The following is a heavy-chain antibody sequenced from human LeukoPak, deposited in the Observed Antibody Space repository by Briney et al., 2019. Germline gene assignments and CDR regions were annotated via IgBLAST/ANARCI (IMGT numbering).Heavy chain of an antibody. CDR2: ITSSGDTI. CDR1: GFTFSDYY. D-gene: IGHD6-13*01. Sequence: PGGSLRLSCAASGFTFSDYYMSWIRQVPGKGLEWVSYITSSGDTIYYADSVKGRFTISRDNSKNTLYLQMNSLRAEDTAVYYCAKPSERYSSSSPFHYWGQGTLVTVSS. V-gene: IGHV3-11*01. CDR3: AKPSERYSSSSPFHY. J-gene: IGHJ4*02.